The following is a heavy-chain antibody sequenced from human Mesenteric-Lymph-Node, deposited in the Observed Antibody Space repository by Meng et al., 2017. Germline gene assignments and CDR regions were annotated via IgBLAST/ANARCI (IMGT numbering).Heavy chain of an antibody. V-gene: IGHV5-51*01. CDR2: IYPGDSDT. J-gene: IGHJ3*02. CDR3: ARHLYDYGDYVGAFDI. D-gene: IGHD4-17*01. Sequence: KVSCKGSGYSFTSYWIGWVRQMPGKGLEWMGIIYPGDSDTRYSPSFQGQVTISADKSISTAYLQWSSLKASDTAMYYCARHLYDYGDYVGAFDIWGQGTMVTVSS. CDR1: GYSFTSYW.